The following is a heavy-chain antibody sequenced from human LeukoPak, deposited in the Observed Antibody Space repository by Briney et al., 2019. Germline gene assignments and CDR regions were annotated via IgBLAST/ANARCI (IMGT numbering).Heavy chain of an antibody. D-gene: IGHD3-3*01. CDR3: ARDSGYDFWSGYYPYYYYYGMDV. Sequence: SETLSLTCTVSGGSISSYYWSWIRQPPGKGLEWIGYIYYSGSTNYNPSLKSRVTISVDTSKNQFSLKLSSVTAADTAVYYCARDSGYDFWSGYYPYYYYYGMDVWGQGTTVTVSS. CDR1: GGSISSYY. J-gene: IGHJ6*02. V-gene: IGHV4-59*12. CDR2: IYYSGST.